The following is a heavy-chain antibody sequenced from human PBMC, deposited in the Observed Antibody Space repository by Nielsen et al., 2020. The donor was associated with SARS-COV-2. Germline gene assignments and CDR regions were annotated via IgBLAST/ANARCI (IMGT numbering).Heavy chain of an antibody. J-gene: IGHJ4*02. Sequence: ASVKVSCKASGYTFTGYYMHWVRQAPGQGLEWMGWINPNSGGTNYAQKFQGRVTVTSDTSINTAYMELSSLRSGDTAIYYCARAGDGYNTIDYWGQGTLVTVSS. CDR1: GYTFTGYY. CDR2: INPNSGGT. V-gene: IGHV1-2*02. D-gene: IGHD5-24*01. CDR3: ARAGDGYNTIDY.